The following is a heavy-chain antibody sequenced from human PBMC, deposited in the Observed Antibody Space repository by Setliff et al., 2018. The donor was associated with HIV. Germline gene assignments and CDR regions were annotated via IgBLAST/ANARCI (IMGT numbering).Heavy chain of an antibody. CDR2: IDPADSYT. J-gene: IGHJ5*01. CDR1: GFSFTSYW. Sequence: PGESLKISCKGSGFSFTSYWISWVRQMPGKGLEWMGRIDPADSYTHYSPSFQGHITISIDKSISSASLHWSSLRTSDTAIYYCARHFGYNPSWFDSWGQGTLVTVSS. D-gene: IGHD3-10*01. CDR3: ARHFGYNPSWFDS. V-gene: IGHV5-10-1*01.